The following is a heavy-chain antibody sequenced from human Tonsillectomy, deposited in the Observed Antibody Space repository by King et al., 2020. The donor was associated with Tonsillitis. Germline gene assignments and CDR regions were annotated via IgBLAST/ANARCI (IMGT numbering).Heavy chain of an antibody. CDR1: GFTVSSNY. D-gene: IGHD6-13*01. V-gene: IGHV3-66*01. Sequence: EVQLVESGGGLVQPGGSLRLSCAASGFTVSSNYMSWVRQAPGRGLEWGSIIYPGGSTYYADSVKGRFTISRDNSKNMLYLQMNSLRAEDTAVYYCARDGVSRFDSWGQGTLVTVSS. CDR3: ARDGVSRFDS. J-gene: IGHJ4*02. CDR2: IYPGGST.